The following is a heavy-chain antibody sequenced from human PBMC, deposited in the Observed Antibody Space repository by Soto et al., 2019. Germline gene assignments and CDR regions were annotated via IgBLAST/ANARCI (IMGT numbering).Heavy chain of an antibody. Sequence: EVQLVESGGGLVQPGGSLRLSCEASGFTLSSYSMNWARQAPGQGLEWVSYISSSSTTIYYADSVKGRFTISRDNAKNSPYLQMNSLRDEDTAVYYCARDNPRSPGWDVWGQGTTVTVSS. V-gene: IGHV3-48*02. CDR3: ARDNPRSPGWDV. CDR2: ISSSSTTI. CDR1: GFTLSSYS. J-gene: IGHJ6*02.